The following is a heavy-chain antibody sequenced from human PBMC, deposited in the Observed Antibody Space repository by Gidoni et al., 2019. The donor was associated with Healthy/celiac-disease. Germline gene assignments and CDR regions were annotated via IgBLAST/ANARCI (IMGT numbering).Heavy chain of an antibody. Sequence: QVQLQESGPGLVKPSETLSLTCTVSGGSISSYYWSWIRQPPGKGLEWIGYIYYSGSTNYNPSLKSRVTISVDTSKNQFSLKLSSVTAADTAVYYCARAVRSSGRALLDYWGQGTLVTVSS. J-gene: IGHJ4*02. CDR1: GGSISSYY. CDR2: IYYSGST. CDR3: ARAVRSSGRALLDY. V-gene: IGHV4-59*01. D-gene: IGHD6-6*01.